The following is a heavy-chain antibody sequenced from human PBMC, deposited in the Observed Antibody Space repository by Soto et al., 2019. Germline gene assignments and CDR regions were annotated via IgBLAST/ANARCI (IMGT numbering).Heavy chain of an antibody. CDR3: ARVVISGSYLDY. Sequence: EVQLVESGGGLVQPGGSLRLSCAASGFTFSSYSMNWVRQAPGKGLEWVSYISISSSTIYYADSVKGRFTISRDNAKNSLYLQMNSLRAEDTAVYYCARVVISGSYLDYWGQGTLVTVSS. CDR1: GFTFSSYS. CDR2: ISISSSTI. D-gene: IGHD1-26*01. V-gene: IGHV3-48*01. J-gene: IGHJ4*02.